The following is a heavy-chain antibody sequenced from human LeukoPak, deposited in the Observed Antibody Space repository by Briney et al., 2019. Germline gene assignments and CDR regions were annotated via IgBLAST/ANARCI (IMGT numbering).Heavy chain of an antibody. CDR3: TRVGSSGSVDY. V-gene: IGHV3-11*06. CDR1: GFTFSDYY. J-gene: IGHJ4*02. Sequence: PGGSLRLSCAASGFTFSDYYMSWIRQAPGTGLEWVSYISSRTSDTNYVDSVKGRFTISRDNAKNSLYLQMNSLKVEDTAVYYGTRVGSSGSVDYWGQGTLVTVSS. D-gene: IGHD1-1*01. CDR2: ISSRTSDT.